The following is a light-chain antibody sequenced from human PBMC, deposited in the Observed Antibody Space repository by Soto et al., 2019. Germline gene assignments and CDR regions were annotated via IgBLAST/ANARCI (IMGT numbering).Light chain of an antibody. CDR1: SSDIGGYNY. J-gene: IGLJ2*01. CDR3: NSYTSSSTRV. CDR2: EVT. Sequence: QSVLTQPASVSGSPGQSITISCPGTSSDIGGYNYVSWYQHHPGKAPKLLIYEVTNRPSGVSNRFSGSKSGNTASLTISGLQAADEAVYYCNSYTSSSTRVFGGGTKLTVL. V-gene: IGLV2-14*01.